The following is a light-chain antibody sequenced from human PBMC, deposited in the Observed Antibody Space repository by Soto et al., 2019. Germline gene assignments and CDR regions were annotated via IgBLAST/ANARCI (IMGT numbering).Light chain of an antibody. CDR3: QQYGSSPLT. J-gene: IGKJ4*01. Sequence: EIVLTQSPGTQSLSPGESATLSCRASQSVSSNYLAWYQQKLGQAPRLLIYDASSRAAGIPDRFSGSGSGADFTLTISRLEPEDFAVYYCQQYGSSPLTFGGGTKVDIK. V-gene: IGKV3-20*01. CDR2: DAS. CDR1: QSVSSNY.